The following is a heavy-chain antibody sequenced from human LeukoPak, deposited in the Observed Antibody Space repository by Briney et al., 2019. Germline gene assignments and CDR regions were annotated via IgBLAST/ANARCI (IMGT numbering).Heavy chain of an antibody. Sequence: PGGSLRLSCAASGFTFSTFAMIWVRRPPGKGLEWVSSIFPSGGEIHYADSVRGRFTISRDNAKNSLSLQVNSLSAEDTAVYYCARSRSGYYEDYWGQGTLVTVSS. CDR3: ARSRSGYYEDY. CDR1: GFTFSTFA. J-gene: IGHJ4*02. CDR2: IFPSGGEI. D-gene: IGHD3-22*01. V-gene: IGHV3-21*01.